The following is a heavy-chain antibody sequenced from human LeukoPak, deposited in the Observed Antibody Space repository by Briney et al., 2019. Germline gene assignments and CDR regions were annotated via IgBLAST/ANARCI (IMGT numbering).Heavy chain of an antibody. V-gene: IGHV3-21*01. Sequence: GGSLRLSCAASGFTFSSYSMNWVRQAPGKGLEWVSPISSSSSYIYYADSVKGRFTISRDNAKNSLYLQMNSLRAEDTAVYYCARDVAVAGTDAFDIWGQGTMVTVSS. CDR3: ARDVAVAGTDAFDI. J-gene: IGHJ3*02. CDR1: GFTFSSYS. CDR2: ISSSSSYI. D-gene: IGHD6-19*01.